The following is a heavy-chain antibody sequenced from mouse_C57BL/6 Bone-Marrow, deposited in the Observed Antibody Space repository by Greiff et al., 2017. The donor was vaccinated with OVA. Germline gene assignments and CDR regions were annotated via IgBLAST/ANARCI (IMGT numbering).Heavy chain of an antibody. Sequence: VKLMESGPELVKPGASVKISCKASGYAFSSSWMNWVKQRPGKGLEWIGRIYPGDGDTNSNGKFKGKATLTAAKSSSTAYMQLSSLTSEDSAVYFCAIPSSEGYDCDWYFDVWGTGTTVTVSS. D-gene: IGHD2-4*01. CDR2: IYPGDGDT. CDR1: GYAFSSSW. J-gene: IGHJ1*03. CDR3: AIPSSEGYDCDWYFDV. V-gene: IGHV1-82*01.